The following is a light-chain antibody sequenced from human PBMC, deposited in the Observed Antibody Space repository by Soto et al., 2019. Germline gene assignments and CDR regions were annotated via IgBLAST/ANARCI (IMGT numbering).Light chain of an antibody. J-gene: IGKJ1*01. CDR1: QSVSSNY. CDR3: QQYGDRPRT. Sequence: IVLTQSPGTLSLSPGERATLSCSASQSVSSNYLAWYQQKPGQAPRLLTFGASSRATGIPDRFSASGSGTDFTLTISSLESEDFAVYFCQQYGDRPRTFGQGTKVDIK. CDR2: GAS. V-gene: IGKV3-20*01.